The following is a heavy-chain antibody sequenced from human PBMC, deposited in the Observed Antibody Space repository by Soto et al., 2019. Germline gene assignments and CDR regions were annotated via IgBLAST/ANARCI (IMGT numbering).Heavy chain of an antibody. CDR3: ARPLVAPVAGPYYYGMDV. CDR1: GFTFNSYG. V-gene: IGHV3-33*01. Sequence: GGSLRLSCAASGFTFNSYGFNWVRQAPGKGLEWVAVIWYDGNTKYYADSVKGRFTISRDNLKNTLYLQMNSLTAEDTAVYYCARPLVAPVAGPYYYGMDVWGQGTTVTVSS. D-gene: IGHD6-19*01. J-gene: IGHJ6*02. CDR2: IWYDGNTK.